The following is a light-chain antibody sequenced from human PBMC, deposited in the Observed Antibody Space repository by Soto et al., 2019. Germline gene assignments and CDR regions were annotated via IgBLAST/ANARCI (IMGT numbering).Light chain of an antibody. Sequence: QAVVTQPPSASGTPGQRVTISCSGSSSNIGTNTVNWYQHLPGSAPKLLIYSNDQRPSGVPARFSGSKSGTSASLAISGLQPDDEADYYCEAWDGSLNVVLFGGGTQLTVL. CDR3: EAWDGSLNVVL. J-gene: IGLJ2*01. CDR1: SSNIGTNT. CDR2: SND. V-gene: IGLV1-44*01.